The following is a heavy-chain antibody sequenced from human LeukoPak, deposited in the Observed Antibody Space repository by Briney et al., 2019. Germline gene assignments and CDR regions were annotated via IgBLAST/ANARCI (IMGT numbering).Heavy chain of an antibody. CDR3: ARGRWLPNAFDI. D-gene: IGHD5-24*01. J-gene: IGHJ3*02. CDR1: GDSINSYY. V-gene: IGHV4-59*01. CDR2: IYYSGRT. Sequence: ETLSLTCTVSGDSINSYYWNWIRQPPGKGLEWIGYIYYSGRTDYNPSLKSRVTISVDTSKHQFSMKLKSVTAADTAVYFCARGRWLPNAFDIWGQGTMVTVFS.